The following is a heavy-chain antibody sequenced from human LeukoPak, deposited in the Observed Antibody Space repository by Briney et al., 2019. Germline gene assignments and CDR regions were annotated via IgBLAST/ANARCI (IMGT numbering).Heavy chain of an antibody. V-gene: IGHV1-18*01. CDR1: GYTFTSFG. J-gene: IGHJ5*02. Sequence: ASVKVSCKASGYTFTSFGISWVRQAPGQGLEWMGWISPYNGDTSYARKFQGRVTMTTDTSTSTGYMELRSLRSDDTAVYYCARLWRYCSSDSCYLGGFDPWGQGTLVTVSS. CDR2: ISPYNGDT. CDR3: ARLWRYCSSDSCYLGGFDP. D-gene: IGHD2-2*01.